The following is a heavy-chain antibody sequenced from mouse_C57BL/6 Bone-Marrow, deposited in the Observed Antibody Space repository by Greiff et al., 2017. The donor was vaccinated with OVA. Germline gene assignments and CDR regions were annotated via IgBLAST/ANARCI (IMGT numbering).Heavy chain of an antibody. CDR2: ISSGSSTI. V-gene: IGHV5-17*01. J-gene: IGHJ1*03. CDR3: ARINYWYFDV. CDR1: GFTFSDYG. Sequence: EVQRVESGGGLVKPGGSLTLSCAASGFTFSDYGMHWVRQAPEKGLEWVAYISSGSSTIYYADTVKGRFTISRDNAKNTLFLQMTSLRSEDTAMYYCARINYWYFDVWGTGTTVTVSS.